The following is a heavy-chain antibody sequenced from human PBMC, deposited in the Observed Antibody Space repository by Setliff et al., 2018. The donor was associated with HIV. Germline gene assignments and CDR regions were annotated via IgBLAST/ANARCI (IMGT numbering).Heavy chain of an antibody. CDR2: IFHSGST. J-gene: IGHJ4*02. D-gene: IGHD3-9*01. Sequence: KSSETLSLTCAVSGGSISSGGYSWSWIRQPPGKGLEWIGYIFHSGSTYSHPSLKSRVTISVDTSKNQFSLKLSSVTAADTAVYYCARTPGTIWGYDYWGQGTLVTVSS. CDR1: GGSISSGGYS. CDR3: ARTPGTIWGYDY. V-gene: IGHV4-30-2*02.